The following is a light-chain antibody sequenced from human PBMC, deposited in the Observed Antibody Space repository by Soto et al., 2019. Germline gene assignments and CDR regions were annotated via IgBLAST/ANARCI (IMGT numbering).Light chain of an antibody. CDR1: QSVLNTSKNKNY. V-gene: IGKV4-1*01. CDR2: WAS. Sequence: DVVMTQSPDSLAVSLGERATINCKSSQSVLNTSKNKNYLAWYQQKPGQPPKALIYWASTRESGVPDRFSGSGSGTEFTLTISSLQPDDFATYYCQQYNNWPPWTFGQGTKVDIK. CDR3: QQYNNWPPWT. J-gene: IGKJ1*01.